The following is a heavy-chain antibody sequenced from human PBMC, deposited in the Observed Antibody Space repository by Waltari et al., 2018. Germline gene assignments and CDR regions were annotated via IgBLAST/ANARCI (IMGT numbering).Heavy chain of an antibody. J-gene: IGHJ3*02. CDR2: VDPEDGET. CDR3: ATIDDSSGYWGAFDI. CDR1: GYTFTDYY. Sequence: EVQLVQSGAEVKKPGATVKISCKASGYTFTDYYMPWVHQAPGKGLEWMGRVDPEDGETIYAEKFQGRVTITADTSTDTAYMELSSLRYEDTAVYYCATIDDSSGYWGAFDIWGQGTMVTVSS. D-gene: IGHD3-22*01. V-gene: IGHV1-69-2*01.